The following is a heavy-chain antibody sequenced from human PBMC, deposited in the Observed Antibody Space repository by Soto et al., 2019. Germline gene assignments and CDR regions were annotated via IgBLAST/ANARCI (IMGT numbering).Heavy chain of an antibody. D-gene: IGHD6-6*01. CDR2: INHSGST. J-gene: IGHJ6*03. CDR3: ARGSSVPHRVDYYYMDV. CDR1: GGSFSGYY. V-gene: IGHV4-34*01. Sequence: SETLSLTCAVYGGSFSGYYWSWIRQPPGKGLEWIGEINHSGSTNYNPSLKSRVTISVDTSKNQFSLKLSSVTAADTAVYYCARGSSVPHRVDYYYMDVWGKGTTVTVSS.